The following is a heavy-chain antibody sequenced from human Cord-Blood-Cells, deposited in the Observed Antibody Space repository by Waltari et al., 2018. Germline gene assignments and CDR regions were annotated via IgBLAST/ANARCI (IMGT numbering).Heavy chain of an antibody. J-gene: IGHJ6*02. CDR3: ARTLRTMSGVRNGMDV. D-gene: IGHD3-22*01. CDR1: GYTFTGYY. CDR2: INPNSGGT. V-gene: IGHV1-2*02. Sequence: QVQLVQSGAEVKKPGASVKVSCKASGYTFTGYYMHWVRQAPGQGLEWMGWINPNSGGTNYAQKFQGRVTMTRDTSISTAYMELSRLRSDDTAMYYCARTLRTMSGVRNGMDVWGQGTTVTVSS.